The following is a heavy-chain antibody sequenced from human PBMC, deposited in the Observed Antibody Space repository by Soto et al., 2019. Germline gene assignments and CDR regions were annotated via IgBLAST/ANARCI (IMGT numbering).Heavy chain of an antibody. CDR2: IYHSGST. J-gene: IGHJ5*02. Sequence: QVQLQESGPGLVKPSGTLSLTCAVSGGSISSSNWWSWVRQPPGKGLEWIGEIYHSGSTNYNPSLKRRVTISXXKXKXXVSRKLSSVTAADTAVYYCARGATRGPANDNWFDPWGQGTLVTVSS. CDR1: GGSISSSNW. CDR3: ARGATRGPANDNWFDP. V-gene: IGHV4-4*02. D-gene: IGHD2-2*01.